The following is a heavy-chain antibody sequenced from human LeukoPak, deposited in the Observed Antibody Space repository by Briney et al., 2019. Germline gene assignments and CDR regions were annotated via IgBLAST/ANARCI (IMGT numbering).Heavy chain of an antibody. CDR1: GFTFSTCG. D-gene: IGHD3/OR15-3a*01. CDR2: IWYDGSQK. V-gene: IGHV3-33*06. CDR3: AKGMFWTGYSEYFDP. J-gene: IGHJ4*02. Sequence: GGSLRLSCTASGFTFSTCGMYWVRQAPGKGLEWAAHIWYDGSQKYYADSVKGRFTISRDNSKNTLYLQMNSLRVEDTAIYYCAKGMFWTGYSEYFDPWGQGVLVTVSS.